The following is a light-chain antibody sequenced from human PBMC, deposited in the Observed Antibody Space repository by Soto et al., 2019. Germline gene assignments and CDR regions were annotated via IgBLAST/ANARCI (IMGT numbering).Light chain of an antibody. CDR1: QSVSSAY. V-gene: IGKV3-20*01. Sequence: EIVLTTYPRTLALSPGERATLSFRASQSVSSAYLAWYQQKPGQAPRLLIYNVSRRATGIPDRFSGSGSGTDFTLTVSRLEPEDFAVYYCQQYGASPETFGQGTKVDI. CDR2: NVS. CDR3: QQYGASPET. J-gene: IGKJ1*01.